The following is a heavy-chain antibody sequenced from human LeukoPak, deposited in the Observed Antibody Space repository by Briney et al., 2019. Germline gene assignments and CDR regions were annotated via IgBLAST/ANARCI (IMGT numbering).Heavy chain of an antibody. Sequence: PGGSLGLSCAVSGFTFSSYSMNWVRQAPGKGLEWISYITSDSDTIYIADSVRGRCTISRDNAKRSLYLQIDSLRVEDSALYYCARGGFGEFPFDYWGQGTLVTVSP. V-gene: IGHV3-48*01. J-gene: IGHJ4*02. CDR3: ARGGFGEFPFDY. CDR2: ITSDSDTI. D-gene: IGHD3-10*01. CDR1: GFTFSSYS.